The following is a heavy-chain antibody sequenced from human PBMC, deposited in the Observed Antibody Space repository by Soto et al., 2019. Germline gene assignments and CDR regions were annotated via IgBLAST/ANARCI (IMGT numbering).Heavy chain of an antibody. Sequence: EVQLVESGGGLVQPGRSLRLSCAASGFTFDDYAMHWVRQAPGRGLEWVSGITWNSGSIGYADSVTCRFIISRDNAKNCLYLQMNSVRAEDTALYYCARDHSGYGASEADYWCQGILVTVSS. V-gene: IGHV3-9*01. CDR3: ARDHSGYGASEADY. J-gene: IGHJ4*02. CDR1: GFTFDDYA. CDR2: ITWNSGSI. D-gene: IGHD5-12*01.